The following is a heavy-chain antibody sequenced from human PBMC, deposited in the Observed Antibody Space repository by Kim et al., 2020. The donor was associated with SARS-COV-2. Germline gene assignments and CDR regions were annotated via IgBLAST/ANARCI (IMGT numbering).Heavy chain of an antibody. V-gene: IGHV3-30-3*01. Sequence: GGSLRLSCAASGFTFSSYAMHWVRQAPGKGLEWVAVISYDGSNKYYADSVKGRFTISRDNSKNTLYLQMNSLRAEDTAVYYCARDQGVAVDGDMDVWGQGTTVTVSS. D-gene: IGHD6-19*01. CDR3: ARDQGVAVDGDMDV. CDR1: GFTFSSYA. J-gene: IGHJ6*02. CDR2: ISYDGSNK.